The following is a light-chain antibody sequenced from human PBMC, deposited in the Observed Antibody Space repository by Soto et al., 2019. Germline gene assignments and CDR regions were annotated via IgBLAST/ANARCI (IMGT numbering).Light chain of an antibody. CDR3: LQPSASPRNT. CDR1: QRVSTY. CDR2: DIS. Sequence: DIVLTQFPATLSLSPGERATLSCRASQRVSTYLAWYQWKPGQAPRLLIYDISNRATGIPARFIGSGSGTDFTLTISSLGPQASACYYCLQPSASPRNTFGQGTNLEIK. J-gene: IGKJ2*01. V-gene: IGKV3-11*01.